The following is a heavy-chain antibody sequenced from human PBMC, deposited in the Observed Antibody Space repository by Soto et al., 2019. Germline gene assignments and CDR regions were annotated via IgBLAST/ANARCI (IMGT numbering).Heavy chain of an antibody. V-gene: IGHV3-21*01. CDR1: GFTFSTYS. CDR2: ITSSSSSSYI. D-gene: IGHD5-12*01. CDR3: ARDLQMATIRGGDY. J-gene: IGHJ4*02. Sequence: EVQLVESGGGLVKPGGSLRHSCAAFGFTFSTYSMNWVRQAPGKGLEWVSSITSSSSSSYIYYADSVKGRFTISRDNAKNSLYLQMNSLRAEDTAVYYCARDLQMATIRGGDYWGQGTLVTVSS.